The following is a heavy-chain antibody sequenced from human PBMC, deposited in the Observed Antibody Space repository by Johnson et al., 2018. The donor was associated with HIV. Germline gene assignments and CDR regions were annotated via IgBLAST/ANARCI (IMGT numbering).Heavy chain of an antibody. CDR3: AREGTGYTSDAFDI. J-gene: IGHJ3*02. CDR2: IRYDGSSK. D-gene: IGHD5-18*01. CDR1: SYG. V-gene: IGHV3-30*02. Sequence: SYGIHWVRQAPGKGLEWVAFIRYDGSSKYYADSVKGRFTISRDDSKNTLYLQMSSLRAEDTAVYYCAREGTGYTSDAFDIWGQGTVVTVSS.